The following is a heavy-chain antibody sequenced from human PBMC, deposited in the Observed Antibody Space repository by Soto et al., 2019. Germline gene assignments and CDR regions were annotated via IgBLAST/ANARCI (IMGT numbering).Heavy chain of an antibody. CDR2: IIPIFGTA. V-gene: IGHV1-69*13. D-gene: IGHD6-6*01. Sequence: GASVKVSCKASGGTFSSYAISWVRQAPGQGLEWMGGIIPIFGTANYAQKFQGRVTITADESTSTAYMELSSLRSEDTAAYYCARDXPRGYSSSSYYYYYGMDVWGQGTTVTVSS. J-gene: IGHJ6*02. CDR3: ARDXPRGYSSSSYYYYYGMDV. CDR1: GGTFSSYA.